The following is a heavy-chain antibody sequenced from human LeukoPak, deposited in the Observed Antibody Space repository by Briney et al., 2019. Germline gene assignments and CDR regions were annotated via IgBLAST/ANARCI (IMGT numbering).Heavy chain of an antibody. CDR3: ARVPSGYTLGYGYYYYYMDV. Sequence: GGSLRLSCAVSGFTFSDYTMTWVRQAPGKGIEWVSYISTSSSTIYYADPVKGRFTISRDNTKNALYLQMNSLRAEDTAVYYCARVPSGYTLGYGYYYYYMDVWGKGTTVTVSS. CDR1: GFTFSDYT. D-gene: IGHD5-18*01. J-gene: IGHJ6*03. CDR2: ISTSSSTI. V-gene: IGHV3-48*04.